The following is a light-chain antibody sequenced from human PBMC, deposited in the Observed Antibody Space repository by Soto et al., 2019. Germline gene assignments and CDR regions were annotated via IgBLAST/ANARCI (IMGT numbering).Light chain of an antibody. CDR2: GAS. J-gene: IGKJ4*01. CDR1: QSVSSSY. CDR3: QQYDKSLT. V-gene: IGKV3-20*01. Sequence: EIVLTQSPGTLSLSPGERATLSCRASQSVSSSYLAWYQQKPGQAPRLLIYGASSRATGTPDRFSGSGSGTDFTLTISRLEPEEFAVYYCQQYDKSLTFGGGTKVEIK.